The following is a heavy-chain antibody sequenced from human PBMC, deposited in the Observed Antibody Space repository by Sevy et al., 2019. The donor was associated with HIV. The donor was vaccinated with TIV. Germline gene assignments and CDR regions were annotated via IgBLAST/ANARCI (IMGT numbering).Heavy chain of an antibody. D-gene: IGHD1-26*01. V-gene: IGHV3-33*01. J-gene: IGHJ3*02. Sequence: GGSLRLSCAASGFILSSYGMHWVRQAPGKGLEWVAVIWYDGSDKYYADSVKGRFTISRDNSKNTLYLQMNSLRAEDTAVYYCARESGAFDIWGQGTMVTVSS. CDR1: GFILSSYG. CDR3: ARESGAFDI. CDR2: IWYDGSDK.